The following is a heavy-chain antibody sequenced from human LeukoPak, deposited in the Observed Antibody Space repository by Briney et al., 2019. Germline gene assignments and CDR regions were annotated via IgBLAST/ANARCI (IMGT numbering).Heavy chain of an antibody. D-gene: IGHD3/OR15-3a*01. J-gene: IGHJ4*02. CDR1: GFTFSSYE. Sequence: GGSLRLSCAASGFTFSSYEMNWVRQAPGKGLEWVSYISGSGSSIRYADSVKGRVTISRDNAKNSLYPQMNSLRAEDTAVYYCSRDPRTLDYWGRGTLVTVSS. CDR3: SRDPRTLDY. CDR2: ISGSGSSI. V-gene: IGHV3-48*03.